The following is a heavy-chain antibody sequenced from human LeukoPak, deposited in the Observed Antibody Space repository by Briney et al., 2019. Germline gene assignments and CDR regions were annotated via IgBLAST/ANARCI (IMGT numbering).Heavy chain of an antibody. Sequence: GGSLRLSCAASGFPFSDHAMSWVRQAPGKGLEWVSAVSANGAATYYTDSVKGRFTISRDNSKSTLYLQVNSLRAEDAAIYYCARFPIYSGSYFDSWGQGTLVTVSS. V-gene: IGHV3-23*01. CDR3: ARFPIYSGSYFDS. CDR1: GFPFSDHA. D-gene: IGHD1-26*01. J-gene: IGHJ4*03. CDR2: VSANGAAT.